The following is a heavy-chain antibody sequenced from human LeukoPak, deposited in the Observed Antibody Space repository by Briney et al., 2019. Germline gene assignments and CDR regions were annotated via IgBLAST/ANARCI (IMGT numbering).Heavy chain of an antibody. D-gene: IGHD6-13*01. CDR3: AKAPGLLAAAGRYCES. Sequence: GGSLRLSCAASGFRFSNYAMNWVRQAPGKGLEWVSVISDSGTTTYYADSVKGRFTISRDNSKNTLYPQMNTLRAEDTAVYYCAKAPGLLAAAGRYCESWGQGTLVTVSS. CDR2: ISDSGTTT. CDR1: GFRFSNYA. J-gene: IGHJ4*02. V-gene: IGHV3-23*01.